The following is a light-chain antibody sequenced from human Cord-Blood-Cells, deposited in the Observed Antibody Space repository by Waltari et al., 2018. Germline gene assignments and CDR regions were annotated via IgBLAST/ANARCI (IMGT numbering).Light chain of an antibody. CDR3: QQSYSTPFT. J-gene: IGKJ2*01. CDR1: QSISSY. Sequence: DIQMTQSPSSLSASVGDRVTITCRASQSISSYLNWYQQKPEKAPKLLIYAASSLQSGAPSSFSSRASATDFTLTSSSLQPEDFTTYYRQQSYSTPFTFGQGTKLEIK. V-gene: IGKV1-39*01. CDR2: AAS.